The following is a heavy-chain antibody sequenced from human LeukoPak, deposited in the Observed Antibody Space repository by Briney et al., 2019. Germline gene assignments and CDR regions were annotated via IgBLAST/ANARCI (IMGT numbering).Heavy chain of an antibody. Sequence: GGSLRLSCAASGFTFGTYAMTWVRQAPGKGLEWVSVVSGSGGSTNYADSVKGRFIISRDNSRNTLFLQMNSLRAEDTAVYYCAKHHYSSSRDYFDYWGQGTLVTVSS. CDR3: AKHHYSSSRDYFDY. D-gene: IGHD6-13*01. CDR2: VSGSGGST. V-gene: IGHV3-23*01. CDR1: GFTFGTYA. J-gene: IGHJ4*02.